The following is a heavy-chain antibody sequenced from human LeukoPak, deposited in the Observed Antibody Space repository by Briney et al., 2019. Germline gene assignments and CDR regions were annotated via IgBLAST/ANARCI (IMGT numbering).Heavy chain of an antibody. D-gene: IGHD5-18*01. J-gene: IGHJ4*02. V-gene: IGHV3-23*01. CDR2: ISSSGVTT. Sequence: GESLKISCKGSGYSFTSYWIGWVRQAPGKGLEWISTISSSGVTTYYADSVKGRFTISRDNSKNTLYLQMNSLRGEDTAVYYCAKAPANYVDTAMGTFDYWGQGTLVTVSS. CDR1: GYSFTSYW. CDR3: AKAPANYVDTAMGTFDY.